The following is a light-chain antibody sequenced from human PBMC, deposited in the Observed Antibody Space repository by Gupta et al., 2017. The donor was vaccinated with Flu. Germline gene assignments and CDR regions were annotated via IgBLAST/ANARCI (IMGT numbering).Light chain of an antibody. CDR3: QQYGSSPPRT. Sequence: TLSLSPGERATVTCRASQRVSSSYLAWYKQKPGQAPRLLSYGAASRATGIPDRFSGSGSGTDVTLTISRREPEDFAVEYCQQYGSSPPRTFGQGTKVEIK. CDR1: QRVSSSY. V-gene: IGKV3-20*01. J-gene: IGKJ1*01. CDR2: GAA.